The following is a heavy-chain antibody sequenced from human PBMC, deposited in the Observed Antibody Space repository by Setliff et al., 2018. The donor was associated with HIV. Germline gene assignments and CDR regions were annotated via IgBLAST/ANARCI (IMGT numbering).Heavy chain of an antibody. CDR1: GGSFSGYY. Sequence: SSETLSLTCAVYGGSFSGYYWSWIRQPPGKGLEWIGEINHSGSTHYNPSLKRRVTISIDKSKKQFSLKVRSLTAADTGLYYCARVKSIKTTLVRLWPRFDLWGQGTQVTVSS. D-gene: IGHD3-10*01. CDR3: ARVKSIKTTLVRLWPRFDL. J-gene: IGHJ5*02. V-gene: IGHV4-34*01. CDR2: INHSGST.